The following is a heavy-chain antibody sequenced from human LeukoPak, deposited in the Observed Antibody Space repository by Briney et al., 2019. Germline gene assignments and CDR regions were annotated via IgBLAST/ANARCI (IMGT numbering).Heavy chain of an antibody. D-gene: IGHD6-13*01. CDR2: INHSGST. J-gene: IGHJ4*02. CDR1: GGSFSGYY. Sequence: PSETLSLTCAVYGGSFSGYYWSWIRQPPGKGLEWIGEINHSGSTNYNPSLKSRVTISVDTSKNQFSLKLSSVTAADTAVYYCARSSSSWYVGYWGQGTLVPVSS. CDR3: ARSSSSWYVGY. V-gene: IGHV4-34*01.